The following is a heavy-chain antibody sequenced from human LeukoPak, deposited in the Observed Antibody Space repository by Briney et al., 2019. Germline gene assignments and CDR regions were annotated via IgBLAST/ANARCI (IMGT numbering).Heavy chain of an antibody. D-gene: IGHD5-18*01. CDR3: AKNRGPRGYSYGLSSYYFDY. CDR1: GFTFSSYA. V-gene: IGHV3-23*01. Sequence: GGSLRLSCAASGFTFSSYAMSWVRQAPGKGLEWVSAISGSGGSTYYADSVKGRFTISRDNSKNTLYLQMNSLRAEDTAVYYWAKNRGPRGYSYGLSSYYFDYWGQGTLVTVSS. CDR2: ISGSGGST. J-gene: IGHJ4*02.